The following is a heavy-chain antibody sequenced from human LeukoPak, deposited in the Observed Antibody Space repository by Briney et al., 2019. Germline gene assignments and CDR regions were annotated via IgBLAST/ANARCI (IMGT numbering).Heavy chain of an antibody. D-gene: IGHD1-14*01. CDR2: IRYDGNNK. CDR1: GFTFSNYG. J-gene: IGHJ4*02. Sequence: GGTLRLSCGASGFTFSNYGMLWVRQAPGKGLDWVAFIRYDGNNKLYADSVKGRFTISRDNSKNTLYLHINSLRAEDTAVYYCVKDNPLDYWGQGTLVIVSS. V-gene: IGHV3-30*02. CDR3: VKDNPLDY.